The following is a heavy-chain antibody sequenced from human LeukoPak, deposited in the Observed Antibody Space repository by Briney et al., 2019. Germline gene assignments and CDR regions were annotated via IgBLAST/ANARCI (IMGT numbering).Heavy chain of an antibody. Sequence: PSDTLSLTCSVSGRSIWCGGYFWSWTRQPPGKGLEWIGYMYDRERTYYNQSLKSRVTISGDKSKNQFSLKLSSVTAADTAVYFCARVGYSYVINDWSRTGLGAYATKNYYHMDVWGKGTTVTVSS. CDR1: GRSIWCGGYF. J-gene: IGHJ6*03. CDR2: MYDRERT. V-gene: IGHV4-30-2*01. CDR3: ARVGYSYVINDWSRTGLGAYATKNYYHMDV. D-gene: IGHD5-18*01.